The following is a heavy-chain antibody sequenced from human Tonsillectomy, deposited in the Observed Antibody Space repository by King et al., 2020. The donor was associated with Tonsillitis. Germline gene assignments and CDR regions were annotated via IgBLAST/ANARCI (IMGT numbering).Heavy chain of an antibody. D-gene: IGHD6-25*01. J-gene: IGHJ4*02. CDR3: AREGASGYFDY. V-gene: IGHV3-30*04. Sequence: VQLVESGGGVVQPGRSLRLSCAASGFTFSSYAMHWVRQAPGKGLEWVAVISYDGSNKYYADSVKGRFTISRDNSKNTLYLQMNSLRAEDTAVYYCAREGASGYFDYWGQETLVTVSS. CDR2: ISYDGSNK. CDR1: GFTFSSYA.